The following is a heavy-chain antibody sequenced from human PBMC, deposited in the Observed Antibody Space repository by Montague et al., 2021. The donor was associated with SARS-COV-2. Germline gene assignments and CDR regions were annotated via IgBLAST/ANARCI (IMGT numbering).Heavy chain of an antibody. V-gene: IGHV4-34*01. CDR1: GGSFGGYY. CDR3: ASFISGYYYDSSGYYS. J-gene: IGHJ4*02. CDR2: INHSGST. Sequence: SETLSLTCAVYGGSFGGYYWSWIRQPPGKGLEWIGEINHSGSTNYNPSLKSRVTISVDTSKNQFSLKLSSVTAADTAVYYCASFISGYYYDSSGYYSWSQGTLVTVSS. D-gene: IGHD3-22*01.